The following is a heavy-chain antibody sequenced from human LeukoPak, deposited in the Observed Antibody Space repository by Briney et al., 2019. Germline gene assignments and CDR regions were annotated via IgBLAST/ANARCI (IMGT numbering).Heavy chain of an antibody. J-gene: IGHJ4*02. CDR2: ISGSGGST. CDR1: GFTFSSYA. Sequence: QPGGSLGLSCAASGFTFSSYATNWVRQAPGKGLEWVSAISGSGGSTYYADSVKGRFTISRDNSKNTLYLQMNSLRAEDTAVYYCARDFGGDCYYDYWGQGTLVTVSS. V-gene: IGHV3-23*01. CDR3: ARDFGGDCYYDY. D-gene: IGHD2-21*01.